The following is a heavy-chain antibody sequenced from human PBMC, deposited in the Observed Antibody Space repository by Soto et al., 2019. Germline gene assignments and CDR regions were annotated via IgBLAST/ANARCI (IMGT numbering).Heavy chain of an antibody. CDR3: AREALWFGELPYFDY. CDR1: GFTFSSYA. D-gene: IGHD3-10*01. CDR2: ISYDGSNK. J-gene: IGHJ4*02. V-gene: IGHV3-30-3*01. Sequence: PGGSLRLSCAASGFTFSSYAMHWVRQAPGKGLEWVAVISYDGSNKYYADSVKGRFTISRDNSKNTLYLQMNSLRAEDTAVYYCAREALWFGELPYFDYWGQGTLVTVSS.